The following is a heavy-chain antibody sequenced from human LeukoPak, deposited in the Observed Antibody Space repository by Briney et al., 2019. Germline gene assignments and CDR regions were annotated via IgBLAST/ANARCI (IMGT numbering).Heavy chain of an antibody. V-gene: IGHV1-69*04. J-gene: IGHJ4*02. CDR2: IIPMLGKT. CDR3: ARDLFGGFAAAPFDH. D-gene: IGHD2-2*01. Sequence: GASVKVSCKASGGTFDNYAVNWVREAPGLGLEWMGRIIPMLGKTNSAQKFQDRVTFTADKSTGTAYMELTHLRPDDTAVYFCARDLFGGFAAAPFDHWGQGTLVTVSP. CDR1: GGTFDNYA.